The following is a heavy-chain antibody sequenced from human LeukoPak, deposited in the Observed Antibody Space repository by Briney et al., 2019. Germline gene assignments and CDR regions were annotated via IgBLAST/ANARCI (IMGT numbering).Heavy chain of an antibody. CDR1: GFTFSSCS. J-gene: IGHJ4*02. D-gene: IGHD4-17*01. CDR3: ALTTVSEGFDY. CDR2: ISSSSTYI. V-gene: IGHV3-21*01. Sequence: GGSLRLSCAASGFTFSSCSMNWVRQAPGKGLEWVSSISSSSTYIYYADSVKGRFSISRDNAKNSLYLQMNSLRAEDTAVYYCALTTVSEGFDYWGQGTLVTVSS.